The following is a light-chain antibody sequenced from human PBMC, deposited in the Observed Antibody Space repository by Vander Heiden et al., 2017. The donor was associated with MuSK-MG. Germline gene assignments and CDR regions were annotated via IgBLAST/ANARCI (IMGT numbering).Light chain of an antibody. J-gene: IGLJ1*01. CDR1: SSDVGNYDR. CDR2: DVR. CDR3: CSYAGGSTFV. Sequence: QSALTQPASMSGSPGQSITISCTGTSSDVGNYDRVSWYRQYPGSAPRLIIYDVRGRPSGVPDRFSGSKSGNTASLTISGFQAEDEADYYCCSYAGGSTFVFGSGTKVTVL. V-gene: IGLV2-23*02.